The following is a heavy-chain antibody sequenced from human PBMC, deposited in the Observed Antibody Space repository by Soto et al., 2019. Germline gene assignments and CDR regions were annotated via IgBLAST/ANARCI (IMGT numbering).Heavy chain of an antibody. CDR2: IYYIGST. D-gene: IGHD2-15*01. Sequence: ETLSLTCTVSGGSISSYYWSWIRQPPGKGLEWIGYIYYIGSTNYNPSLKSRVTISVDTSKNQFSLKLSSVTVADTAVYYCARGHSTVPRDIDYWGQGTLVTVSS. V-gene: IGHV4-59*01. CDR1: GGSISSYY. CDR3: ARGHSTVPRDIDY. J-gene: IGHJ4*02.